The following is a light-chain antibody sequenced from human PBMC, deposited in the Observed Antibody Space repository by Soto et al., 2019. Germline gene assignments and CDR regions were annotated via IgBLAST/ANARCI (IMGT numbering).Light chain of an antibody. J-gene: IGKJ5*01. CDR3: QQLNSYPIT. Sequence: AIRMTPSPSSLSASTVARATITGRASQGISSYLAWYQQKPGKAPKLLIYDASNLETGVPSRFSGSGSGTDFTFTISSLQPEDFATYYCQQLNSYPITFGQGTRLEIK. CDR2: DAS. V-gene: IGKV1-8*01. CDR1: QGISSY.